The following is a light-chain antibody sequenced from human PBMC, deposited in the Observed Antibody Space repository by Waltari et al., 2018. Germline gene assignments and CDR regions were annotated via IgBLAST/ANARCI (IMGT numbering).Light chain of an antibody. V-gene: IGLV2-23*02. CDR3: CSYAGSSTWV. CDR1: SSDVGLYNL. J-gene: IGLJ3*02. Sequence: QSALTQPASVSGSPGQSITISCPGTSSDVGLYNLSSWYQQHPGKAPKLMIYEVSKRPSGVSNRFSGSKSGNTASLTISGLQAEDEADYYCCSYAGSSTWVFGGGTKLTVL. CDR2: EVS.